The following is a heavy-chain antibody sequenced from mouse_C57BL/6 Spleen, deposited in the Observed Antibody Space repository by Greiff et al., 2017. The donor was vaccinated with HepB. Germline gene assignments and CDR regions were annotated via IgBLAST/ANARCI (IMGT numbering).Heavy chain of an antibody. Sequence: EVQLQQSGAELVRPGASVKLSCTASGFNIKDDYMHWVKQRPEQGLEWIGWIDPENGDTEYASKFQGKATITADTSSNTAYLQLSSLTSEDTAVYYCTTSDGHYVGYFDVWGTGTTVTVSS. CDR2: IDPENGDT. V-gene: IGHV14-4*01. D-gene: IGHD2-3*01. J-gene: IGHJ1*03. CDR1: GFNIKDDY. CDR3: TTSDGHYVGYFDV.